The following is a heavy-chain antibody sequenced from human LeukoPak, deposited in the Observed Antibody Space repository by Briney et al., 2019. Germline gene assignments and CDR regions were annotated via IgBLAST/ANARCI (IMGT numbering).Heavy chain of an antibody. CDR1: GGSISGHY. CDR3: ARVLSVLTGYYEHNWFDP. J-gene: IGHJ5*02. V-gene: IGHV4-59*11. D-gene: IGHD3-9*01. CDR2: IYYSGST. Sequence: PSETLSLTCTVSGGSISGHYWSWIRQPPGKGLEWIGYIYYSGSTNYNPSLKSRVTISVDTSKNQFSLKLSSVTAADTAVYYCARVLSVLTGYYEHNWFDPWGQGTLVTVSS.